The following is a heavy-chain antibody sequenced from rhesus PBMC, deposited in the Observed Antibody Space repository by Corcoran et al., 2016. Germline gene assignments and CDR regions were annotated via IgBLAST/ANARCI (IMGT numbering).Heavy chain of an antibody. V-gene: IGHV1-138*01. CDR3: ERDHCSGGGCYVPDY. CDR2: INPKTGGT. J-gene: IGHJ4*01. CDR1: VYTCTDSY. D-gene: IGHD2-8*01. Sequence: QVQLVQSGAEVKKPGVSVRVSCKAFVYTCTDSYLQWVQQAPGQGLEWVGRINPKTGGTDNEQKFQDRVTMTRETSTSTDYMELSSLRSEDTAVYYCERDHCSGGGCYVPDYWGQGVLVTVSS.